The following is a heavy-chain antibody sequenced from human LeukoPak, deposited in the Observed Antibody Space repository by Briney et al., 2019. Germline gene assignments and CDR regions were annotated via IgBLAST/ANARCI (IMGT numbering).Heavy chain of an antibody. V-gene: IGHV4-39*07. CDR2: IYYSGST. J-gene: IGHJ4*02. CDR1: GGSISSSSYY. Sequence: PSETLSLTCTVSGGSISSSSYYWGWIRQPPGKGLEWIGSIYYSGSTNYNPSLKSRVTISVDTSKNQFSLKLSSVTAADTAVYYCARDHPPNDYWGQGTLVTVSS. CDR3: ARDHPPNDY.